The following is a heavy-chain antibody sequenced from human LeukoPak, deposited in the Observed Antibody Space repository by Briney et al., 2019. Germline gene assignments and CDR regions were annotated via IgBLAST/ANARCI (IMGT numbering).Heavy chain of an antibody. V-gene: IGHV3-48*03. Sequence: GGSLRLSCAASGFNLSSYEMNWFRQAPGKGLEWVSHISSSGSTIYFGDSVKGRFTISRDTAKNSLFLQMNSLRAEDTALYFCASQYYDFWSGSSEYWGQGTLVTVSP. CDR1: GFNLSSYE. D-gene: IGHD3-3*01. CDR3: ASQYYDFWSGSSEY. J-gene: IGHJ4*02. CDR2: ISSSGSTI.